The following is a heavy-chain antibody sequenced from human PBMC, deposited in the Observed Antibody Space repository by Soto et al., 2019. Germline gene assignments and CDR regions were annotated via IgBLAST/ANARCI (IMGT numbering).Heavy chain of an antibody. CDR1: GFTVSNAW. CDR3: TTVVTYYDFGSGERIYYSDY. CDR2: IKSKTDGGTT. V-gene: IGHV3-15*07. D-gene: IGHD3-3*01. J-gene: IGHJ4*02. Sequence: GLSHRLSSSASGFTVSNAWMNWVRQAQEKRLEWVGRIKSKTDGGTTDYAAPVKGRFTISRDDSKNTLYLQMNSLKTEDTAVYYCTTVVTYYDFGSGERIYYSDYWGQGTLVTVSS.